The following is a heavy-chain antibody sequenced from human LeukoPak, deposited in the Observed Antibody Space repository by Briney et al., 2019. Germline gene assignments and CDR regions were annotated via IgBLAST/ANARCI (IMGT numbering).Heavy chain of an antibody. J-gene: IGHJ4*02. CDR1: GYTFTSYG. CDR2: FDPEDGET. V-gene: IGHV1-24*01. CDR3: ARGASSYYDSSDYFDY. Sequence: ASVKVSCKASGYTFTSYGISWVRQAPGKGLEWMGGFDPEDGETIYAQKFQGRVTMTEDTSTDTAYMELRSLRSDDTAVYYCARGASSYYDSSDYFDYWGQGTLVTVSS. D-gene: IGHD3-22*01.